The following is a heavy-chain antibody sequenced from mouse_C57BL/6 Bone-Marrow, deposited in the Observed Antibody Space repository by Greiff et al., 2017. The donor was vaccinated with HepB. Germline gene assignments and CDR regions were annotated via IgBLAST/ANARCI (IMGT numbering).Heavy chain of an antibody. Sequence: EVQLMESGGDLVKPGGSLKLSCAASGFTFSSYGMSWVRQTPDKRLEWVATISSGGSYTYYPDSVKGRFTISRDNAKNTLYLQMSSLKSEDTAMYYYARYEAWFAFWGRGTLVTVSA. J-gene: IGHJ3*01. V-gene: IGHV5-6*01. CDR1: GFTFSSYG. CDR3: ARYEAWFAF. D-gene: IGHD2-12*01. CDR2: ISSGGSYT.